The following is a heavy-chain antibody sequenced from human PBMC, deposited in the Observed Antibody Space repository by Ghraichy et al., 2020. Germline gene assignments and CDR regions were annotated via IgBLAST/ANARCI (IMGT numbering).Heavy chain of an antibody. V-gene: IGHV3-23*01. D-gene: IGHD6-19*01. CDR1: GFTFSSYA. J-gene: IGHJ4*02. CDR2: ISGSGGST. CDR3: AKFHQEVQWLVH. Sequence: GGSLRLSCAASGFTFSSYAMSWVRQAPGKRLEWVSGISGSGGSTYYADSVKGRFTISRDNSKNTLYLQMNSLRAEDTAVYYCAKFHQEVQWLVHWGQGTLVTVSS.